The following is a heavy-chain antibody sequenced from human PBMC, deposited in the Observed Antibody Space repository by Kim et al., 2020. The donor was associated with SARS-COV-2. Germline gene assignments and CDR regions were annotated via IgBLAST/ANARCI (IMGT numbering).Heavy chain of an antibody. CDR2: ISYDGSNK. Sequence: GGSLRLSCAASGFTFSSYGMHWVRQAPGKGLEWVAVISYDGSNKYYADSVKGRFTISRDNSKNTLYLQMNSLRAEDTAVYYCARGYESGTVKRAGFDYWGQGTLVTVSS. CDR3: ARGYESGTVKRAGFDY. CDR1: GFTFSSYG. V-gene: IGHV3-33*05. J-gene: IGHJ4*02. D-gene: IGHD4-17*01.